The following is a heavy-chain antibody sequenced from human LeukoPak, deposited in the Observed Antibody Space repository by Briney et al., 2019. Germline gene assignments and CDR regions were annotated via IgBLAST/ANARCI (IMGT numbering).Heavy chain of an antibody. D-gene: IGHD3-22*01. CDR1: GFTFNNYA. Sequence: GGSLRLSCAASGFTFNNYAMSWVRQAPGKGLEWVSTISGSGGSTYYADSVKGRFTISRDNSKNSLYLQMNSLRAEDTAVYYCAREISSAQGYDYWGQGTLVTVSS. J-gene: IGHJ4*02. CDR3: AREISSAQGYDY. CDR2: ISGSGGST. V-gene: IGHV3-23*01.